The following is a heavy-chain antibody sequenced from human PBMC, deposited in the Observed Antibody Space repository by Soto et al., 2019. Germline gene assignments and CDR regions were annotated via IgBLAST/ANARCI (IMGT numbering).Heavy chain of an antibody. J-gene: IGHJ6*02. D-gene: IGHD4-17*01. CDR3: ARDPVYGDYVRYYYYGMDA. CDR2: IIPIFGTA. CDR1: GGTFSSYA. V-gene: IGHV1-69*13. Sequence: GASVKVSCKASGGTFSSYAISWLRQAPGQGLEWMGGIIPIFGTANYAQKFQGRVTITADESTSTAYMELSSLRSEDTAVYYCARDPVYGDYVRYYYYGMDAWGQGTTVNVSS.